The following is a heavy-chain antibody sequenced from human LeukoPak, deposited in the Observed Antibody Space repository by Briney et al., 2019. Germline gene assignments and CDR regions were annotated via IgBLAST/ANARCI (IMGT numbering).Heavy chain of an antibody. Sequence: GGSLRLSCAASGFILRNYGMSWVRQAPGKGLEWVAVISYDGSIKYYADSVKGRFTISKDNSKNTLYLQMNSLRAEDTAVYYCASLRYGSGSYYNDYWGQGTLVIVSS. V-gene: IGHV3-30*03. CDR2: ISYDGSIK. D-gene: IGHD3-10*01. CDR3: ASLRYGSGSYYNDY. CDR1: GFILRNYG. J-gene: IGHJ4*02.